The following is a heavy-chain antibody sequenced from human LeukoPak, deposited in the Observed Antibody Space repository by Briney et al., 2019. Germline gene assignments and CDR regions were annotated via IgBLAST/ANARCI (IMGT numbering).Heavy chain of an antibody. V-gene: IGHV3-7*05. CDR3: ARDSRWYNF. J-gene: IGHJ4*02. CDR2: IKQDESEK. CDR1: GFTFSGYW. Sequence: GGSLRLSCAASGFTFSGYWMTWVRQAPGRGLEWAASIKQDESEKYYVDSVKGRFTISRDNAKNSLYLQMNSLRADDTAVYYCARDSRWYNFWGQGTLVTVSS. D-gene: IGHD4-23*01.